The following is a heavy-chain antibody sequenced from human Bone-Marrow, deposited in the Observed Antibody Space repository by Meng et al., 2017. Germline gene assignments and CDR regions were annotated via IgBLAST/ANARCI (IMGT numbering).Heavy chain of an antibody. CDR1: GVSFSGYY. J-gene: IGHJ5*02. Sequence: QAQLQRWGARLLLLAATLSLTCAVYGVSFSGYYWSWIRKPPGKGLEWIGEINHSGSTNYIPSLKSRVTISVDTSKNQFSLKLSSVTAADTAVYYCARERNTYRFSVGRGKWFDPWGQGTLVTVAS. CDR2: INHSGST. CDR3: ARERNTYRFSVGRGKWFDP. V-gene: IGHV4-34*01. D-gene: IGHD3-3*01.